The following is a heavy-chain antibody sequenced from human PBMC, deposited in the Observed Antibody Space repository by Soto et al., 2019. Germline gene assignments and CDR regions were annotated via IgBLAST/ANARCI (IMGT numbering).Heavy chain of an antibody. J-gene: IGHJ1*01. D-gene: IGHD4-17*01. CDR3: ARGLGYSDDYEYFQI. CDR2: IFHSGST. V-gene: IGHV4-30-2*01. CDR1: GGSISRGGYS. Sequence: SETLSLTCAVSGGSISRGGYSWIWIRHPPGKGLEWIGYIFHSGSTYYNPSLKSRVTISVDRSKNQFSLKLNSLTAADTAVYFCARGLGYSDDYEYFQILGPGNPGHRLL.